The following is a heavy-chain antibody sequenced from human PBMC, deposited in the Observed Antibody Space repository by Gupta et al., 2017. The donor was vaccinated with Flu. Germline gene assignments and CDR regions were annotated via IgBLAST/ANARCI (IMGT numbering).Heavy chain of an antibody. J-gene: IGHJ4*02. CDR2: ISSSASTT. CDR3: ARRLWVGYYPDY. CDR1: GFTFSSYA. D-gene: IGHD3-3*01. Sequence: EVQLLESGGGLVQPGGSLRLSCAASGFTFSSYAMNWVRQSPGKGLEWVSSISSSASTTYYADSVKGRFTISRDNSKNTLYLQMNSRRAEDTAVYFGARRLWVGYYPDYWGQGTLVTVSS. V-gene: IGHV3-23*01.